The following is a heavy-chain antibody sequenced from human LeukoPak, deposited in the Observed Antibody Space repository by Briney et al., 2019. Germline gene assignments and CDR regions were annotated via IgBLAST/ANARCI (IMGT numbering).Heavy chain of an antibody. CDR1: GFTFDDYA. CDR2: ITWNSGSI. D-gene: IGHD5-18*01. CDR3: AKDSSYGYVDY. V-gene: IGHV3-9*01. J-gene: IGHJ4*02. Sequence: GGSLRLSCAGSGFTFDDYAMHWVRQAPGKGLEWVSRITWNSGSIGYADSVKGRFTISRDNAKNSLYLQMSSLRDEDTALYYCAKDSSYGYVDYWGQGTLVTVSS.